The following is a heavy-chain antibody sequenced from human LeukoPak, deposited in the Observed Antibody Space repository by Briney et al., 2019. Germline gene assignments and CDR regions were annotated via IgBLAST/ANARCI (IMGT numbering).Heavy chain of an antibody. CDR1: GGSISSGGYY. CDR3: AGLPRLVSGSYGY. Sequence: PSQTLSLTCTVSGGSISSGGYYWSWIRQPPGKGLEWIGEINHSGSTNYNPSLKSRVTISVDTSKNQFSLKLSSVTAADTAVYYCAGLPRLVSGSYGYWGQGTLVTVSS. CDR2: INHSGST. J-gene: IGHJ4*02. V-gene: IGHV4-31*03. D-gene: IGHD1-26*01.